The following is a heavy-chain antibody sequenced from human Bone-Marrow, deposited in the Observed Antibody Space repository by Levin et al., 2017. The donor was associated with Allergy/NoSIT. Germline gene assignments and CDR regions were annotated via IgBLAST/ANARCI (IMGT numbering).Heavy chain of an antibody. CDR1: EIIVSSSY. D-gene: IGHD3-10*01. CDR2: LFSDGGA. V-gene: IGHV3-66*02. CDR3: ASGGLWLANYYYYHMDV. J-gene: IGHJ6*03. Sequence: GGSLRLSCVASEIIVSSSYMTWVRQAPQKGLEWVSVLFSDGGAFYEDSVKGRFTISRDSMRNTLFLQMDSLGADDTAVYYCASGGLWLANYYYYHMDVWGKGTTVVVSS.